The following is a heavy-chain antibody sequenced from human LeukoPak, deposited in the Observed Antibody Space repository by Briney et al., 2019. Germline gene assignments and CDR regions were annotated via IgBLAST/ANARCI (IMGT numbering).Heavy chain of an antibody. CDR1: GGSISSYY. CDR2: IYTSGST. J-gene: IGHJ3*02. V-gene: IGHV4-4*07. Sequence: SETLSLTCTVSGGSISSYYWSWIRQPAGKGLEWIGRIYTSGSTNYNPSLKSRVTMSVDTSKNQFSLKLSSVTAADTAVYYCAYSREWIHAFDIWGQGTMVTVSS. CDR3: AYSREWIHAFDI. D-gene: IGHD3-3*01.